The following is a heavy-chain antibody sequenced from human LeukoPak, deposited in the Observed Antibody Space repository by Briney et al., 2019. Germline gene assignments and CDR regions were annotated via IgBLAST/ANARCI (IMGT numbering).Heavy chain of an antibody. D-gene: IGHD6-19*01. J-gene: IGHJ5*02. CDR1: GFTFSNYE. CDR2: ISSSGSSI. CDR3: AKSSSGGLGWFDP. V-gene: IGHV3-48*03. Sequence: PGGSLRLSCAASGFTFSNYEMNWVRQAPGKGLEWVSYISSSGSSIYYADSVKGRFTISRDNSKNTLYLQMNSLRAEDTAVYYCAKSSSGGLGWFDPWGQGTLVTVSS.